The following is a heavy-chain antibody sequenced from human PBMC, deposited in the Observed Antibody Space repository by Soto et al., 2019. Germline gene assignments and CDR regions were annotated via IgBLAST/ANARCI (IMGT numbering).Heavy chain of an antibody. D-gene: IGHD3-3*01. J-gene: IGHJ6*02. CDR2: ISYDGSNK. CDR3: AKCLNDDFWSGYYYYYYYGMDV. V-gene: IGHV3-30*18. CDR1: GFTFSSYG. Sequence: QVQLVESGGGVVQPGRSLRLSCAASGFTFSSYGMHWVRQAPGKGLEWVAVISYDGSNKYYADSVKGRFTISRDNSKNTLYLQMNSLRAEDTAVYYCAKCLNDDFWSGYYYYYYYGMDVWGQGTTVTVSS.